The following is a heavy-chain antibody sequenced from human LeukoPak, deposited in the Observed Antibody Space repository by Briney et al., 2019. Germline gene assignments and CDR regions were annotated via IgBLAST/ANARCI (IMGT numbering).Heavy chain of an antibody. J-gene: IGHJ4*02. D-gene: IGHD3-16*01. V-gene: IGHV3-23*01. CDR2: ISGSGGST. Sequence: GGSLRLSCAASGFTFSSYAMSWVRQAPGKGLEWVSAISGSGGSTYYADSVKGRFTISRDNSKNTLYLQMNNLRAEDTAVYYCAKDIGDYDYVWGSYLPFDYWGQGTLVTVSS. CDR3: AKDIGDYDYVWGSYLPFDY. CDR1: GFTFSSYA.